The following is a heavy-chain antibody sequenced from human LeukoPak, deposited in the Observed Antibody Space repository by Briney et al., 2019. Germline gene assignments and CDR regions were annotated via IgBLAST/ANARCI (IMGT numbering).Heavy chain of an antibody. CDR1: GFTFSNYA. CDR3: AKEGSYYYDSSGSFDY. J-gene: IGHJ4*02. D-gene: IGHD3-22*01. V-gene: IGHV3-33*03. CDR2: IWYDGSNK. Sequence: GGSLRLSCAASGFTFSNYAMHWVRQVPGKGLEWVAVIWYDGSNKYYADSVKGRFTISRDNSKNTLYLQMNSLRAEDTAVYYCAKEGSYYYDSSGSFDYWGQGTLVTVSS.